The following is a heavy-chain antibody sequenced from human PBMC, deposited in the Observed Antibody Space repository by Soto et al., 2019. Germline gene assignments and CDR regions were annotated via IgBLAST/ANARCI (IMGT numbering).Heavy chain of an antibody. J-gene: IGHJ4*02. Sequence: QVQLVQSGAEVKKPGASVKVSCKASGYTFSSYFISWVRQAPGQGLEWMGWISAYNGNTNYAQNLQGRVTMTTDTPTSTAYMELSSQRSDDTAAYYSARALPRVDCWGQGPLDTVSS. CDR2: ISAYNGNT. CDR1: GYTFSSYF. CDR3: ARALPRVDC. V-gene: IGHV1-18*01.